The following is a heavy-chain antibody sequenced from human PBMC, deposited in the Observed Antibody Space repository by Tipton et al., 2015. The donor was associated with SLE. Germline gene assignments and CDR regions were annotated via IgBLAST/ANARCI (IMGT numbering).Heavy chain of an antibody. V-gene: IGHV4-30-4*01. CDR1: GGSIRSGDYY. Sequence: TLSLTCTVSGGSIRSGDYYWSWIRQPPGKGLEWIGYIYYSESTYYNPSLKSRVTISVDTSKNQFSLSLSSLTAADTAVYYCARAAGYYSSFFQHWGQGTLVTVS. D-gene: IGHD3-9*01. CDR3: ARAAGYYSSFFQH. J-gene: IGHJ1*01. CDR2: IYYSEST.